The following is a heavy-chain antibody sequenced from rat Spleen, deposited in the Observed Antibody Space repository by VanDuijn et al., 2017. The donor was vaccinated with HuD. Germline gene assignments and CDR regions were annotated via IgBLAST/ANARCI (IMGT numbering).Heavy chain of an antibody. J-gene: IGHJ2*01. CDR1: GFTFSDYY. CDR3: TRCFDL. Sequence: EVQLVESDGGFVQPGRSLQLSCAASGFTFSDYYMAWVRKAPTKGLEWVATISYDGSSTYYRDSVRGRFSISRDNARSTLYLQMDSLRSEDTATYYCTRCFDLWGQGVMVTVSS. CDR2: ISYDGSST. V-gene: IGHV5-29*01.